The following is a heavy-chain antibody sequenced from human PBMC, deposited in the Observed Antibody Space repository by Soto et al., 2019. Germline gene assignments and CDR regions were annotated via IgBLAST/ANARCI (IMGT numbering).Heavy chain of an antibody. CDR1: GDSISTFAYY. V-gene: IGHV4-39*01. D-gene: IGHD1-1*01. CDR3: AKRVNFLDGFFDL. J-gene: IGHJ4*02. Sequence: QLQRHESGPGLVAPSGTLSLTCSVCGDSISTFAYYWGSIRRPPGKGLEWIGNVHYTGSIYYNPSVKSRLTISIDTSQNRFSLRLRSVTAADTAVYYCAKRVNFLDGFFDLWGQGALVSVSS. CDR2: VHYTGSI.